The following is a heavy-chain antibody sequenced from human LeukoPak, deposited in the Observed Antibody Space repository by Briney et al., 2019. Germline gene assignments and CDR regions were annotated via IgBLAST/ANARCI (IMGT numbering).Heavy chain of an antibody. Sequence: SETLSLTCTVSGGSISSSSYYWGWIRQPPGKGLEWIGSIYYSGSTYYNPSLKSRVTISVDTSKNQFSLKLSSVTAADTAVYYCARASRSSSFLRWAKYYFDYWGQGTLVTVSS. CDR3: ARASRSSSFLRWAKYYFDY. V-gene: IGHV4-39*01. CDR2: IYYSGST. D-gene: IGHD6-6*01. J-gene: IGHJ4*02. CDR1: GGSISSSSYY.